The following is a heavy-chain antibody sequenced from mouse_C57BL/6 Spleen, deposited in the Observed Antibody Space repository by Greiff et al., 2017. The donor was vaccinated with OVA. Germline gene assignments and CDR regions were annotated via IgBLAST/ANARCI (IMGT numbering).Heavy chain of an antibody. Sequence: QVQLQQSGAELVRPGPSVKMSCKASGYPFTNYWIGWAKQRPGHGLEWIGDIYPGGGSTNYNEKFKGQATLTAANSYSPASMQFSSLTSEDSAIYYCARERDYAMDDWGQGASVTVSS. CDR2: IYPGGGST. CDR1: GYPFTNYW. J-gene: IGHJ4*01. V-gene: IGHV1-63*01. CDR3: ARERDYAMDD.